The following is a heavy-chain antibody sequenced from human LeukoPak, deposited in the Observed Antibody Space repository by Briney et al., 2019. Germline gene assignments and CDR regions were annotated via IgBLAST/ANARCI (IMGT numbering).Heavy chain of an antibody. CDR3: AKLYDSGGLDY. D-gene: IGHD3-22*01. J-gene: IGHJ4*02. CDR2: IWYDGSNK. CDR1: GFTFSSYG. V-gene: IGHV3-33*06. Sequence: PGGSLRLSCAASGFTFSSYGMHWVRQAPGKGLEWVAVIWYDGSNKYYADSVKVRLTISRDNSKNTLYLQMDSLRAEDTAVYYCAKLYDSGGLDYWGQGALVTVSS.